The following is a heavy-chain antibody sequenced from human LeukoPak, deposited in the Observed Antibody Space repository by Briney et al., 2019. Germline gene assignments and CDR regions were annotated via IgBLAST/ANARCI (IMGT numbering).Heavy chain of an antibody. CDR1: GGSISNYY. CDR3: ARENSGSYREFDY. J-gene: IGHJ4*02. V-gene: IGHV4-4*07. CDR2: IYTSGST. Sequence: SETLSLTCTVPGGSISNYYWSRLRQPAGKGLEWIGRIYTSGSTNYNASLKSRVSMSVDTSKNQFSLKLSSVTAADTAVFYCARENSGSYREFDYWGQGTLVTVSS. D-gene: IGHD1-26*01.